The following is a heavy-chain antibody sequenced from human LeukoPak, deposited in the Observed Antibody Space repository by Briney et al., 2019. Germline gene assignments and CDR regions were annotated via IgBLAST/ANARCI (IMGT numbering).Heavy chain of an antibody. V-gene: IGHV3-30*18. Sequence: GGSLRLSCAASGFTFSTHGMHWVRQAPGKVLEWVAAISYHGNNKYYADSVKGRFTISRDNSKNTLYVQMNRLRAEDTAVYYCAKMGSPITMVRGVPFDYWGQGTLVTVSS. CDR3: AKMGSPITMVRGVPFDY. D-gene: IGHD3-10*01. CDR1: GFTFSTHG. CDR2: ISYHGNNK. J-gene: IGHJ4*02.